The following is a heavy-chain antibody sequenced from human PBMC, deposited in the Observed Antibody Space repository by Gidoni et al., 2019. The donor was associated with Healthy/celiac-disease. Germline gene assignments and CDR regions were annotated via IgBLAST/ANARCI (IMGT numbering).Heavy chain of an antibody. Sequence: QVQLVASGGGVVQPGRSLILSCAASGFTVSSYALHWVRPAPGKGLEWVAVISYDGSNKYYADSVKGRFTISRDNSKNTLYLQMNSLRAEDTAVYYCARGRLNYDILTGYPTERGCACDYWGQGTLVTVSS. V-gene: IGHV3-30-3*01. J-gene: IGHJ4*02. D-gene: IGHD3-9*01. CDR2: ISYDGSNK. CDR3: ARGRLNYDILTGYPTERGCACDY. CDR1: GFTVSSYA.